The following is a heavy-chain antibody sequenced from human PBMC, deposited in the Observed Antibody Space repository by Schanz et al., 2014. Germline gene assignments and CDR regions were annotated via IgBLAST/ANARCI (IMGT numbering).Heavy chain of an antibody. CDR1: GFTFDDYA. D-gene: IGHD2-2*01. CDR2: ISWNSGSI. Sequence: EVQLVESGGGLVQPGRSLRLSCAASGFTFDDYAMHWVRQAPGKGLEWVSGISWNSGSIGYADSVKGRFTISRDNAKNTLYLQMNSRRAEDTAVYYCAAHETLSTTACYPSWGQGTLVAVSS. CDR3: AAHETLSTTACYPS. V-gene: IGHV3-9*01. J-gene: IGHJ4*02.